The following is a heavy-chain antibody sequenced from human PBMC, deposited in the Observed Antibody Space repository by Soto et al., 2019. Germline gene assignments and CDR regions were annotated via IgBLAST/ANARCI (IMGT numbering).Heavy chain of an antibody. CDR1: GGSISSYY. Sequence: QVQLQESGPGLVKPSETLSLTCTVSGGSISSYYWSWVRQPPGKGLEWIGYIYYSGSTNYNPSPNTRDTISVHTSMTLFSLKLSSVTAADTAVYYGAGRAGFQFDYWGQGTLVTVSS. V-gene: IGHV4-59*13. CDR2: IYYSGST. J-gene: IGHJ4*02. CDR3: AGRAGFQFDY.